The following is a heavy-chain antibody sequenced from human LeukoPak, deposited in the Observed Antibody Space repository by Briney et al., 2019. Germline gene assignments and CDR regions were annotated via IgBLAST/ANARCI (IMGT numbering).Heavy chain of an antibody. D-gene: IGHD1-20*01. Sequence: PGGSLRLSCAASGFTVSSYYMNWVRQAPGKGLEWVSGIYVDGSTYYADSVKGRFTISRDNSRNTLYLQMNSLRAEDTAVYYCPRITAYDDSWGQGTLVTVSS. CDR1: GFTVSSYY. CDR2: IYVDGST. CDR3: PRITAYDDS. J-gene: IGHJ5*01. V-gene: IGHV3-53*01.